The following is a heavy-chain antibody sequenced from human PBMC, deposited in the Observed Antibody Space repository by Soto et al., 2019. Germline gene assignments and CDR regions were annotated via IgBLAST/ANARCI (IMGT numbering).Heavy chain of an antibody. CDR3: ARHRGSGWYWAFDY. J-gene: IGHJ4*02. V-gene: IGHV4-39*01. CDR1: GGSISSSSYY. Sequence: QLQLQESGPGLVKPSETLSLTCTVSGGSISSSSYYWGWVRQPPGKGLELFGSIYYSGSTYYNPSLKSRVTISVDTSKNQFSLKLTSVTAADTAVYYCARHRGSGWYWAFDYWGQGTLVTVSS. CDR2: IYYSGST. D-gene: IGHD6-19*01.